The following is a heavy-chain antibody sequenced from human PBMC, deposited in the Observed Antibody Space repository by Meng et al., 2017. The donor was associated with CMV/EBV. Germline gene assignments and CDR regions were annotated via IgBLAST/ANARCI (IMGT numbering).Heavy chain of an antibody. Sequence: LRLSCTVSGGSTSSGDYYWSWIRQPPGKGLEWIGYIYYSGSTYYNPSLKSRVTISVDTSKNQFSLKLSSVTAADTAVYYCARGPMVRGVIGYYYYGMDVWGQGTTVTVSS. D-gene: IGHD3-10*01. CDR3: ARGPMVRGVIGYYYYGMDV. CDR2: IYYSGST. J-gene: IGHJ6*02. V-gene: IGHV4-30-4*08. CDR1: GGSTSSGDYY.